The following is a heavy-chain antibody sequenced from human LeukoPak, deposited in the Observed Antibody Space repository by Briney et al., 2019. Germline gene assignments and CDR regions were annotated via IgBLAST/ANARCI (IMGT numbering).Heavy chain of an antibody. Sequence: GGSLRLSCAASGFTFSSYAMGWVRQAPGKGLEWVANIKQDGSEKYYVDSVKGRFTISRDNAKNSVYLQMNSLRAEDAAVYHCATSAAGFGYWGQGILVTVSS. V-gene: IGHV3-7*01. CDR3: ATSAAGFGY. CDR1: GFTFSSYA. J-gene: IGHJ4*02. CDR2: IKQDGSEK. D-gene: IGHD3-22*01.